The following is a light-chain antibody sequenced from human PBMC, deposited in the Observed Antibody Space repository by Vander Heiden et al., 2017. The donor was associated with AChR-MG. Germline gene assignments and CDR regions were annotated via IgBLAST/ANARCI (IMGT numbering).Light chain of an antibody. CDR3: QQYKSYSMYT. J-gene: IGKJ2*01. CDR2: DAS. Sequence: DIQMTQSPSTLSASVGDRVTITCRASQSISSWLAWYQQKPGKAPKLLIYDASSLESGVPSRFSGSGSGTEFTLTISSRQPDDFATYYCQQYKSYSMYTFGQGTKLEIK. CDR1: QSISSW. V-gene: IGKV1-5*01.